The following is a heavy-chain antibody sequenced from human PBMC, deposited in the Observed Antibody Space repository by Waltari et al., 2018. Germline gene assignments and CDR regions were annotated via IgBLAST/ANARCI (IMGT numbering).Heavy chain of an antibody. Sequence: VWSRQPPVQCLEWIGTRSDSGATYSSPSLQSRVTISRDTSKILLSLKLGSVTASDTSVYYCATYIGASVGTAAFDVWGLGTMVTVSS. J-gene: IGHJ3*01. CDR3: ATYIGASVGTAAFDV. V-gene: IGHV4-39*01. D-gene: IGHD5-12*01. CDR2: RSDSGAT.